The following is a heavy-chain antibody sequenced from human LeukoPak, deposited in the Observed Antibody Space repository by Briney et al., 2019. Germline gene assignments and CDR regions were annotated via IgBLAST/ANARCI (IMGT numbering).Heavy chain of an antibody. J-gene: IGHJ4*02. Sequence: ASVKVSCEASGYIFNSYAMHWVRQAPGQTLEWLGWINPANGYTKYSQQIQGRVTITRDISASTAYMELRSLRSDDTAMYYCAIDPNTKYPGRFDNWGQGALITVSA. CDR3: AIDPNTKYPGRFDN. CDR1: GYIFNSYA. V-gene: IGHV1-3*01. CDR2: INPANGYT. D-gene: IGHD2-2*01.